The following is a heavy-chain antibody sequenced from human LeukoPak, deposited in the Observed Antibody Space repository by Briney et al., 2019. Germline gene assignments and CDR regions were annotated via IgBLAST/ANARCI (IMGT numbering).Heavy chain of an antibody. Sequence: SETLSLTCTVSGGSISSYYWSWIRQPPGKGLEWIGRIYTSGSTNYNPSLKSRVTISVDTSKNQFSLKLSSVTAADTAVYYCARAAGHYYDSSGYYFRWGQGTLVTVSS. CDR1: GGSISSYY. V-gene: IGHV4-4*08. D-gene: IGHD3-22*01. CDR3: ARAAGHYYDSSGYYFR. CDR2: IYTSGST. J-gene: IGHJ4*02.